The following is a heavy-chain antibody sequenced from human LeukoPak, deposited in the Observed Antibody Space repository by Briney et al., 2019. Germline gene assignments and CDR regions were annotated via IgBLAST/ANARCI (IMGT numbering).Heavy chain of an antibody. CDR2: LYSGGST. D-gene: IGHD3-10*01. Sequence: GGSLRLSCAASGFTVSSNYMSWVCQAPGKGLEWVSVLYSGGSTYYADSVKGRFTISRDNSKNTVYLQMNSLRGEDTAVFYCARDKGTFAFDIWGQGTMVTVSS. CDR1: GFTVSSNY. CDR3: ARDKGTFAFDI. J-gene: IGHJ3*02. V-gene: IGHV3-53*01.